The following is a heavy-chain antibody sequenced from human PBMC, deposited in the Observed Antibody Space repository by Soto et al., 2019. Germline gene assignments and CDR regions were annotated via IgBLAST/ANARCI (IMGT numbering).Heavy chain of an antibody. D-gene: IGHD2-15*01. J-gene: IGHJ6*02. V-gene: IGHV6-1*01. Sequence: PSQTLSLTCVGSGDTVSSNSVAWNWVRQSPSRGLEWLGRTYYRSRWYSDYAVSVRSRIDINADTSKNQVSLQPNSVTPEDTAVYYCARSEEDSDYYYYGMDVWGQGXTVTVYS. CDR1: GDTVSSNSVA. CDR2: TYYRSRWYS. CDR3: ARSEEDSDYYYYGMDV.